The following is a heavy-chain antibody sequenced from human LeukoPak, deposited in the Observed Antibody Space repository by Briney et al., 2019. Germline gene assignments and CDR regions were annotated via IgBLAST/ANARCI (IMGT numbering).Heavy chain of an antibody. J-gene: IGHJ4*02. V-gene: IGHV3-23*01. D-gene: IGHD5-24*01. CDR1: GFTFSRYA. CDR2: ISSSGESP. CDR3: AKKSRDGYNPFDY. Sequence: PGGSLRLSCAVSGFTFSRYAMSWVRQAPGPGLEWVCGISSSGESPYYADSVKGRFTISRDDSKNTLYLEINSLRAEDTAVYYCAKKSRDGYNPFDYLGQGTLVTVSS.